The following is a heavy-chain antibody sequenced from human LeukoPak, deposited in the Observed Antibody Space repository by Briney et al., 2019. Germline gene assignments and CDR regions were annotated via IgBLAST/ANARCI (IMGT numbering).Heavy chain of an antibody. D-gene: IGHD3-9*01. CDR1: GFTFGTYW. V-gene: IGHV3-7*01. J-gene: IGHJ4*02. Sequence: GGSLRLFCAASGFTFGTYWMNWVGQAPGKGLEWVANIKKDGSEEYYVDSVKGRFSISRDNAKNSLSLQMNSLRVDDTAVYYXXRERRQGMNPVLTFDYWGQGALVTVSS. CDR3: XRERRQGMNPVLTFDY. CDR2: IKKDGSEE.